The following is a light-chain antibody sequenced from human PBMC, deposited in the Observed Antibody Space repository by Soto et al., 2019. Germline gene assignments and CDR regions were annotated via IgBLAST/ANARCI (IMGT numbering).Light chain of an antibody. V-gene: IGLV2-14*01. CDR3: SSYTSSSTLGGV. CDR1: SSDVGGYNY. Sequence: QSALTQPASVSGSPGQSITISCTGTSSDVGGYNYVSWYQQHPGKAPKLMIYDVSNRPSGVSNRFSGSKSGNTASLTISGLPAEDEADYYCSSYTSSSTLGGVFGTGTKVTVL. J-gene: IGLJ1*01. CDR2: DVS.